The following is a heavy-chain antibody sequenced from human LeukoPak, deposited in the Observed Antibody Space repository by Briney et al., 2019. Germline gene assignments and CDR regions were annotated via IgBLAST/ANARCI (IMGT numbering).Heavy chain of an antibody. CDR3: ARRFCSGGSCIPDF. Sequence: ASVKVSCKTSGYTFTDYNVYWVRQAPEQGLEWMGWINPKTGGTIYAQRFQGRVTMTKDTSITTAYMELRSLRFDDTAVYYCARRFCSGGSCIPDFWGQGTLVTVSS. CDR1: GYTFTDYN. D-gene: IGHD2-15*01. CDR2: INPKTGGT. V-gene: IGHV1-2*02. J-gene: IGHJ4*02.